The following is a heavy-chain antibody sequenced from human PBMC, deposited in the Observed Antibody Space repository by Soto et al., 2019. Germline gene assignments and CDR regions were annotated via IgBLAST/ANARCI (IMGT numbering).Heavy chain of an antibody. D-gene: IGHD5-12*01. V-gene: IGHV3-23*01. CDR1: GFTFSSYA. J-gene: IGHJ6*02. CDR3: AKEGRLHYYNYGMGV. CDR2: ISGSGGST. Sequence: GGSLRLYCAASGFTFSSYAMSWVRQAPGKGLEWVSAISGSGGSTYYADSVKGRFTISRDNSRNTVYLQMNSLRAEETAVYYCAKEGRLHYYNYGMGVWSQGTTVTVSS.